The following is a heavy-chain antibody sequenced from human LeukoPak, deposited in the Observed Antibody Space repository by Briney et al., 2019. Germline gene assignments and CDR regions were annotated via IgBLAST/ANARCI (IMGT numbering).Heavy chain of an antibody. Sequence: SVKVSCKASGGTFSSYTISWVRQAPGQGLEWMGRIIPILGIANYAQKFQGRVTITADKSTSTAYMELSSLRSEDTAVYYCARSAFGVAQNWFDPWGQGTPVTVSS. CDR1: GGTFSSYT. D-gene: IGHD3-3*01. CDR3: ARSAFGVAQNWFDP. CDR2: IIPILGIA. V-gene: IGHV1-69*02. J-gene: IGHJ5*02.